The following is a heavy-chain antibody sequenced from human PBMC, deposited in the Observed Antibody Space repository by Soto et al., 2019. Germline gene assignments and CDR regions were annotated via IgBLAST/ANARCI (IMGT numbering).Heavy chain of an antibody. V-gene: IGHV3-30*18. CDR3: AKGGRQWLVTSDFNY. D-gene: IGHD6-19*01. Sequence: GGPLRLCCAASGFTFSDYAMHGVRQAPGKGLEWVAVVSHDGRNTHYADSVKGRFTISRDSSKNTVSLEMTSLRAEDTAVYYCAKGGRQWLVTSDFNYWGQGALVTVSS. CDR1: GFTFSDYA. J-gene: IGHJ4*02. CDR2: VSHDGRNT.